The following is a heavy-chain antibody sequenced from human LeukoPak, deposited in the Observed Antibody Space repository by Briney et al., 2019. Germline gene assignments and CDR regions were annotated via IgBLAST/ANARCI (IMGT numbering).Heavy chain of an antibody. V-gene: IGHV3-11*01. Sequence: GGSPRLSCAASGFTFSDYYMSWIRQAPGKGLEWVSYISSSGSTIYYADSVKGRFTISRDNAKNSLYLQMNSLRAEDTAVYYCARRAVAGYYFDYWGQGTLVTVSS. CDR2: ISSSGSTI. J-gene: IGHJ4*02. D-gene: IGHD6-19*01. CDR3: ARRAVAGYYFDY. CDR1: GFTFSDYY.